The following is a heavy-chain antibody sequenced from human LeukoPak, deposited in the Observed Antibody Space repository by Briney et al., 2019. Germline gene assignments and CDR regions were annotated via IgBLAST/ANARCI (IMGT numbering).Heavy chain of an antibody. CDR1: GGSISSYY. D-gene: IGHD1-14*01. J-gene: IGHJ6*02. CDR3: ARVWDHEDFAGYYYYYGMDV. CDR2: IYTSGST. Sequence: PSETLSLTCTVSGGSISSYYWSWIRQPAGKGLVWIGRIYTSGSTNYNPSLKSRVTMSVDTSKNQFSLKLSSVTAADTAVYYCARVWDHEDFAGYYYYYGMDVWGQGTTVTVSS. V-gene: IGHV4-4*07.